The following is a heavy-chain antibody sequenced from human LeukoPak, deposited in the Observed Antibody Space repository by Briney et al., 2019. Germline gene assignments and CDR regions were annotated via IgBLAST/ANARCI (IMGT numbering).Heavy chain of an antibody. Sequence: GGSLRLSCAASGFTFSSYSMNWVRQAPGKGLEWVSSISSSSSYIYYADSVKGRFTISRDNAKNSLYLQMNSLRAEDTALYYCARGGSYGGYHSYWGQGTLVTVSS. CDR2: ISSSSSYI. CDR3: ARGGSYGGYHSY. V-gene: IGHV3-21*01. J-gene: IGHJ4*02. CDR1: GFTFSSYS. D-gene: IGHD4-23*01.